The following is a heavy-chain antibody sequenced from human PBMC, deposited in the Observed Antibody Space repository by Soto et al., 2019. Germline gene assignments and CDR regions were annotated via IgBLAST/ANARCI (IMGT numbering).Heavy chain of an antibody. CDR3: AKKDYYAAGVYHFDH. CDR2: INAANGDI. J-gene: IGHJ4*02. Sequence: QVQLVQSGAEVKKPGASVKVSCRASGYTFTAYPLHWVRQAPGQRLEWMGWINAANGDIGYSREFQGRVTITRDTSVSTVYMEVSSLTSEDTAVYYCAKKDYYAAGVYHFDHWGQGTLVTVSS. D-gene: IGHD3-10*01. CDR1: GYTFTAYP. V-gene: IGHV1-3*01.